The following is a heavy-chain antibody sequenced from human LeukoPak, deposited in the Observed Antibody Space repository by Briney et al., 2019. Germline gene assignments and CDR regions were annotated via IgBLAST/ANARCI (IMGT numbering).Heavy chain of an antibody. D-gene: IGHD3-16*01. CDR3: ARVRPPLGSALDI. V-gene: IGHV3-64*01. CDR2: ITGDGGFK. J-gene: IGHJ3*02. CDR1: GFTFSAYA. Sequence: GGSLRLSCVTSGFTFSAYAMYWVRQAPGKGLEYVSGITGDGGFKNYANSVKDRFTVSRDNSDNTLYLQMGSLRIEDTAVYYCARVRPPLGSALDIWGRGTMVTVSS.